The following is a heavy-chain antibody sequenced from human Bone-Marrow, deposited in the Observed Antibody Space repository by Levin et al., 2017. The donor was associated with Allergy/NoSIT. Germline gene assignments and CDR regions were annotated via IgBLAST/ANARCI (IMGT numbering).Heavy chain of an antibody. CDR2: TKEDGSEE. CDR3: ARNGGPGTVDL. V-gene: IGHV3-7*01. D-gene: IGHD6-13*01. J-gene: IGHJ5*02. CDR1: GFTFSDYW. Sequence: LSLTCAASGFTFSDYWMSWVRQAPGKGLEWVANTKEDGSEEYYVDSVKGRFTISRDNAKNSLYLQMNSLRGEDTALYYCARNGGPGTVDLWGQGTLVTVSS.